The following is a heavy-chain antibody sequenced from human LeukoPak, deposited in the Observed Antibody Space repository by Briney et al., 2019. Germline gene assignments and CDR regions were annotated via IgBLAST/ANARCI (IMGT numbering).Heavy chain of an antibody. J-gene: IGHJ5*02. CDR3: ARASDPWLQLT. CDR2: IKQDGSEK. Sequence: GGSLRLSCAASGVTFSNYWMIWVRQAPGQGLEWVGNIKQDGSEKRYADSVRGRFSISRDNAQTSLYLQMNSLRAEGTAVYYCARASDPWLQLTWGQGTLVTVSS. CDR1: GVTFSNYW. V-gene: IGHV3-7*05. D-gene: IGHD5-24*01.